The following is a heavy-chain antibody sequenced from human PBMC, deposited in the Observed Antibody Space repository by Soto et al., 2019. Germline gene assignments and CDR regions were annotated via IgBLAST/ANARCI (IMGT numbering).Heavy chain of an antibody. CDR1: GFTFSSYG. Sequence: QVQLVESGGGVVQPGRSLRLSCAASGFTFSSYGMHWVRQAPGKGLEWVAVISYDGSNKYYADSVKGRFTISRDNSKNTLYLQMNSLRAEDTAVYYCAKDPALSSIAARPGGVVDYWGQGTLVTVSS. CDR3: AKDPALSSIAARPGGVVDY. D-gene: IGHD6-6*01. J-gene: IGHJ4*02. V-gene: IGHV3-30*18. CDR2: ISYDGSNK.